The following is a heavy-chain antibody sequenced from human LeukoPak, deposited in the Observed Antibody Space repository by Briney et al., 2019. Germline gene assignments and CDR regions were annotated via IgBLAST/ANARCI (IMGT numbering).Heavy chain of an antibody. Sequence: SETLSLTCAVSGYSISSGYYWGWIRQPPGKGLEWIGSIYYSGSTYYNPSLKSRVTISVDTSKNQFSLKLSSVTAADTAVYYCARHGAEGEYYYYYYMDVWGKGTTVTVSS. D-gene: IGHD3-10*01. CDR2: IYYSGST. J-gene: IGHJ6*03. V-gene: IGHV4-38-2*01. CDR1: GYSISSGYY. CDR3: ARHGAEGEYYYYYYMDV.